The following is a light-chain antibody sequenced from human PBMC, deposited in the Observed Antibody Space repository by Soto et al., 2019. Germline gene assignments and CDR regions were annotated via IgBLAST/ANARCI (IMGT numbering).Light chain of an antibody. CDR1: SGQSSYI. Sequence: QSVLTQSSSASASLGSSVKLTCTLSSGQSSYIIAWHQQQPGKAPRYLMKLEGSGSYNKGSGVPDRFSGSSSGADRYLTISNFQFEDEADYYCETWDSNTHTVFGGETKLTVL. J-gene: IGLJ3*02. V-gene: IGLV4-60*02. CDR3: ETWDSNTHTV. CDR2: LEGSGSY.